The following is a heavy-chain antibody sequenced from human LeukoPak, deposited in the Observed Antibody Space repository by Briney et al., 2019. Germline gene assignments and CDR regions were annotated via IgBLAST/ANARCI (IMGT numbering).Heavy chain of an antibody. CDR1: GNTFSNYW. CDR2: IYPSDSDT. D-gene: IGHD5-12*01. Sequence: GESLKISCKGSGNTFSNYWIGWVRQVPGKGLEYMGIIYPSDSDTRYNPSFQGQVTISADKSNSTAYLQWSSLEASDSAIYYCARLWTGYSGLFDFWGQGTQVTVSS. CDR3: ARLWTGYSGLFDF. V-gene: IGHV5-51*01. J-gene: IGHJ4*02.